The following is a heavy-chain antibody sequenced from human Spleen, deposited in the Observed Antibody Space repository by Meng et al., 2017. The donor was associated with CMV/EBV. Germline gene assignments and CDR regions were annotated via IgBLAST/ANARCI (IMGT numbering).Heavy chain of an antibody. V-gene: IGHV4-30-4*08. D-gene: IGHD3-16*01. CDR2: IYNSGGT. CDR3: GSWRGGNYYDY. Sequence: QVQLQEAGPGLVKPSQTLSLTCTVSGGSISSDDYYWSWIRQPPGKGLECIGYIYNSGGTYYNPSLKSRVIISVDTSKNQFSLKLSSVTAADTAVYYCGSWRGGNYYDYWGQGTLVTVSS. J-gene: IGHJ4*02. CDR1: GGSISSDDYY.